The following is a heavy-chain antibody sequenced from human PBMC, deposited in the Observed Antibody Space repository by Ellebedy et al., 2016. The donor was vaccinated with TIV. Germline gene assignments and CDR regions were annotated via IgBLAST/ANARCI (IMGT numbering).Heavy chain of an antibody. J-gene: IGHJ2*01. V-gene: IGHV3-21*01. D-gene: IGHD2-8*01. CDR3: ARAKWTIWYFDL. CDR2: IDTSSSYI. Sequence: GESLKISCTASGFTFSTYSMTWVRQVPGKGLEWVSSIDTSSSYIYYSDSVKGRFTISRDNARDSLFLQMNSLRAEDAGLYFCARAKWTIWYFDLWGRGTPVTVSS. CDR1: GFTFSTYS.